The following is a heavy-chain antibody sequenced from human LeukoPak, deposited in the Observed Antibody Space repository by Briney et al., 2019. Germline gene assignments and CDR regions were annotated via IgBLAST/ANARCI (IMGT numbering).Heavy chain of an antibody. J-gene: IGHJ4*02. V-gene: IGHV3-48*03. Sequence: PGGSLRLSCAASGFTFSSYEMNWVRQAPGKGLEWVSYISGSGTTLYYADSVKGRFTISRDNAKNSLYLQMNSLRAEDTALYFCARTPSGSYGNELDYWGQGTLVTVSS. CDR1: GFTFSSYE. CDR2: ISGSGTTL. D-gene: IGHD3-10*01. CDR3: ARTPSGSYGNELDY.